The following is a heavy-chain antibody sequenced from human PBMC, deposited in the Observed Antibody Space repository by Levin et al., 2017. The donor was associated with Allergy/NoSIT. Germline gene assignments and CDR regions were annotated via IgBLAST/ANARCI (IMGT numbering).Heavy chain of an antibody. D-gene: IGHD3-10*01. CDR2: VSDHGKTQ. Sequence: GGSLRLSCGASGFTFSNYGMHWVRQAPGKGLEWVAVVSDHGKTQYYADSVKGRFTVSRDNSKNTMYLQMNSLRAEDTAVYFCAKENYNDLGNYFDYWGRGTLVTVSS. CDR3: AKENYNDLGNYFDY. J-gene: IGHJ4*02. CDR1: GFTFSNYG. V-gene: IGHV3-30*18.